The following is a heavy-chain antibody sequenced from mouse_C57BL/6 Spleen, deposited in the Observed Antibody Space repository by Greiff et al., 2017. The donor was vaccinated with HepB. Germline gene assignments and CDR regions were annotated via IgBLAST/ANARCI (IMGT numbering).Heavy chain of an antibody. Sequence: VQLQQSGAELVRPGSSVKLSCKASGYTFTSYWMDWVKQRPGQGLEWIGNIYPSDSETHYNQKFKDKATLTVDKSSSTAYMQLSSLTSEDSAVYYCARLGTTVVATRDYWGQGTTLTVSS. CDR1: GYTFTSYW. CDR2: IYPSDSET. CDR3: ARLGTTVVATRDY. V-gene: IGHV1-61*01. D-gene: IGHD1-1*01. J-gene: IGHJ2*01.